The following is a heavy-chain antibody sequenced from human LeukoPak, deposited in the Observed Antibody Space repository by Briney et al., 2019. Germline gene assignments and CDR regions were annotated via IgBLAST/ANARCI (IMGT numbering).Heavy chain of an antibody. J-gene: IGHJ3*02. Sequence: GESLKIPCKGSGYSFTNYWIGWVRQMPGKGLEWMGIIYPGDSETRYSASFQGQVTISADKSISTAYLQWSSLKASDTAMYYCARHERVRAFDIWGQGTMVTVSS. D-gene: IGHD1-1*01. CDR1: GYSFTNYW. CDR2: IYPGDSET. CDR3: ARHERVRAFDI. V-gene: IGHV5-51*01.